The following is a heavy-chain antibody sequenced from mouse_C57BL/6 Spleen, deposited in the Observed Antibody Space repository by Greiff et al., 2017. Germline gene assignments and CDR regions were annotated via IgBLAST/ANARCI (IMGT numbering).Heavy chain of an antibody. CDR1: GYKFTDYN. CDR3: ARYAYYSNYGDAMDY. V-gene: IGHV1-18*01. CDR2: INPNNGGT. D-gene: IGHD2-5*01. J-gene: IGHJ4*01. Sequence: EVQLQQSGPELVKPGASVKIPCKASGYKFTDYNMDWVKQSHGKSLEWIGDINPNNGGTIYNQKFKGKATLTVDKSSSTAYMELRSLTSEDTAVYYCARYAYYSNYGDAMDYWGQGTSVTVSS.